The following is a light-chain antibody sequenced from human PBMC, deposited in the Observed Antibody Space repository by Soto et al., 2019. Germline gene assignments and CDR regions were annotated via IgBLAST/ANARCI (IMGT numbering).Light chain of an antibody. CDR3: QQYGSSPIT. J-gene: IGKJ5*01. CDR2: GAS. Sequence: ELVLTQSPGTLSLSPGDRATLSCRASQSVTNNYLAWYQQKPGQAPRLLIDGASSRATGIPDRFSGSGSGTDFTLTISRLEPEDFAVFYCQQYGSSPITFGQGTRLEIK. CDR1: QSVTNNY. V-gene: IGKV3-20*01.